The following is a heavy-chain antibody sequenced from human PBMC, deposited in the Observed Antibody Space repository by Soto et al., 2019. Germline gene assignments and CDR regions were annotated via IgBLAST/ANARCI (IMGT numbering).Heavy chain of an antibody. V-gene: IGHV3-48*03. CDR1: RFTFSAYE. Sequence: HPGGSLRLSCAASRFTFSAYEMHWFRQAPGKGLEWVSCISTSGSTVYYADSVKGRFTVSRDNTRNSLYLQMDSLRDEDTALYYCVRYCGTTLCNGVATRTFDYWGQGTLVTAPQ. CDR3: VRYCGTTLCNGVATRTFDY. CDR2: ISTSGSTV. J-gene: IGHJ4*02. D-gene: IGHD5-12*01.